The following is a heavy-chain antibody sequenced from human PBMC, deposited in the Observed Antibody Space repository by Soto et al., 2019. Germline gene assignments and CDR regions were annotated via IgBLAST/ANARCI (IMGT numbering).Heavy chain of an antibody. CDR3: ARAAQWAYCSSTSCSETDH. CDR2: IWYDGSNK. D-gene: IGHD2-2*01. CDR1: GFTFSSYG. Sequence: LSLTCAASGFTFSSYGMHWVRQAPGKGLEWVAVIWYDGSNKYYADSVKGRFTISRDNSKSTLFLQMNSLRAEDTAVYYCARAAQWAYCSSTSCSETDHWGQGTLVTVSS. V-gene: IGHV3-33*01. J-gene: IGHJ5*02.